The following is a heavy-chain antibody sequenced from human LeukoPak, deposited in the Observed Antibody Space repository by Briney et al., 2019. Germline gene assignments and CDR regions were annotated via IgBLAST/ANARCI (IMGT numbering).Heavy chain of an antibody. CDR1: GGSISSYY. CDR3: ARARTAAAGFDC. CDR2: IYYSGST. D-gene: IGHD6-13*01. J-gene: IGHJ4*02. V-gene: IGHV4-39*07. Sequence: SETLSLTCTVSGGSISSYYWGWIRQPPGKGLEWIGSIYYSGSTYYNPSLKSRVTISVDTSKNQFSLKLSSVTAADTAVYYCARARTAAAGFDCWGQGTLVTVSS.